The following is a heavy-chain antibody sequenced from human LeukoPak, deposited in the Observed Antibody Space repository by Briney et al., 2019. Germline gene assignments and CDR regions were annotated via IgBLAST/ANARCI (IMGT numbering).Heavy chain of an antibody. CDR3: AKVMVVTGNY. CDR2: ISSSSSYI. CDR1: GFTFSSYS. V-gene: IGHV3-21*04. Sequence: GGSLRLSCAASGFTFSSYSMNWVRQAPGKGLEWVSSISSSSSYIYYADSVKGRFTISRDNSKNTLYLQMNSLRAEDTAVYYCAKVMVVTGNYWGQGTLVTVSS. D-gene: IGHD4-23*01. J-gene: IGHJ4*02.